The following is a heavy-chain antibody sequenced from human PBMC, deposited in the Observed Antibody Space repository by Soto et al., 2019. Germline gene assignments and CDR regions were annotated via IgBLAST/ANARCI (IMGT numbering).Heavy chain of an antibody. D-gene: IGHD5-18*01. V-gene: IGHV3-30*02. CDR3: AKVPRGSNFGYYNF. Sequence: GSLRLSCAASGITFSDYGMHWIRQAPGKGLEWVAGVWKDGSNRYYVDSVKGRFTISRDNSKNTLYLQMNSLRDEDTAVYYCAKVPRGSNFGYYNFWGQGTLVTVSS. CDR2: VWKDGSNR. J-gene: IGHJ4*02. CDR1: GITFSDYG.